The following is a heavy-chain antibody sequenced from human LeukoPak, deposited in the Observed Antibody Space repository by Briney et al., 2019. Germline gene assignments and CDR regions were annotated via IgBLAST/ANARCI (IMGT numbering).Heavy chain of an antibody. Sequence: AGGSLRLSCAASGFTFSSYAMSWVRQAPGKGLEWVSAISGSGRTTYYADSVKGRFTISRDNSKNTLYLQLISLRAEDTAVYYCAKDAIVQLTGLDYFDYWGQGTLVTVSS. D-gene: IGHD3-9*01. CDR2: ISGSGRTT. J-gene: IGHJ4*02. CDR1: GFTFSSYA. V-gene: IGHV3-23*01. CDR3: AKDAIVQLTGLDYFDY.